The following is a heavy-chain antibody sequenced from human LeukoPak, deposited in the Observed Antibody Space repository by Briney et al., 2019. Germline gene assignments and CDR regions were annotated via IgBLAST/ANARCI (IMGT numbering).Heavy chain of an antibody. CDR1: GGSFSGFY. J-gene: IGHJ6*02. Sequence: SGTPSPTRAVYGGSFSGFYWGWVRPPPREGLGWSGGNKHSGSTNYNPSLKSRVTISVDTSKNQFSLKLSSVTAADTAVYYCARSRVVVRAHYYYYGMDVWGQGTTVTVSS. CDR2: NKHSGST. D-gene: IGHD2-2*01. CDR3: ARSRVVVRAHYYYYGMDV. V-gene: IGHV4-34*01.